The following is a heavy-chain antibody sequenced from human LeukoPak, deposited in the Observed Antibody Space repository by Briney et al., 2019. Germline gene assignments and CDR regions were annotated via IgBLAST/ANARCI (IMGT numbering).Heavy chain of an antibody. CDR2: IAVTPDGPAT. CDR1: GFTFNLAW. V-gene: IGHV3-15*04. CDR3: VWSSTWNRRFYLDQ. Sequence: GGSLRLSCAASGFTFNLAWMSWVRQTSGKGLQWVARIAVTPDGPATDYATPVRGRFFISRDDSRNMVYLEMSSLSTDDTAVYYCVWSSTWNRRFYLDQWGQGTLVTVSS. J-gene: IGHJ4*02. D-gene: IGHD6-6*01.